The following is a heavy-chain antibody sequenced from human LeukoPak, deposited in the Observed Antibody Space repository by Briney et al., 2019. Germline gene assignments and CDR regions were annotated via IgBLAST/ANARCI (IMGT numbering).Heavy chain of an antibody. Sequence: SETLSLTCAVSGGSISSSNWWSWVRQPPGKGLEWIGEIYHSGSTNYNPSLKSRVTISVDKSKNQFSLKLSSVTAADTAVYYCARAENYDSSGYYQTYYFDYWGQGTLVTVSS. D-gene: IGHD3-22*01. CDR1: GGSISSSNW. CDR2: IYHSGST. J-gene: IGHJ4*02. CDR3: ARAENYDSSGYYQTYYFDY. V-gene: IGHV4-4*02.